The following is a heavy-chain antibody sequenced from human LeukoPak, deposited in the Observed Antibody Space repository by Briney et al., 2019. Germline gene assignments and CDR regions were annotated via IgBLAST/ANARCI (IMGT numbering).Heavy chain of an antibody. CDR1: GFTFSSYG. Sequence: TGGSLRLSCAASGFTFSSYGMHWVRQAPGKGLEWVSGISPSGSISYYADSVKGRFTISRDNSKNTVSLQMNSLRAEDTALYYCARDLDWGAFDAWGQGTLVTVSS. CDR3: ARDLDWGAFDA. CDR2: ISPSGSIS. V-gene: IGHV3-23*01. D-gene: IGHD3-9*01. J-gene: IGHJ5*02.